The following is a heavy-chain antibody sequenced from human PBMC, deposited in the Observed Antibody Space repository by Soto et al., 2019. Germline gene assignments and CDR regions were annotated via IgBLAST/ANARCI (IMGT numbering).Heavy chain of an antibody. Sequence: GGSLRLSCAASGFTFSSYAMSWVLQAPGKGLEWVSAISGSGGSTYYADSVKGRFTISRDNSKNTLYLQMNSLRAEDTAVYYCAKVPKYCSSTSCPYDYWGQGTLVTVSS. CDR3: AKVPKYCSSTSCPYDY. D-gene: IGHD2-2*01. CDR1: GFTFSSYA. J-gene: IGHJ4*02. V-gene: IGHV3-23*01. CDR2: ISGSGGST.